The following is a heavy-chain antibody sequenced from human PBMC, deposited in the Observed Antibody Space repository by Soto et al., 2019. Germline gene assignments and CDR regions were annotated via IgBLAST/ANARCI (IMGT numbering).Heavy chain of an antibody. V-gene: IGHV1-18*01. CDR1: GYTFTIYG. J-gene: IGHJ6*02. D-gene: IGHD5-12*01. CDR2: ISPDNGNT. Sequence: ASVKVSCKASGYTFTIYGVNWVRQAPGQGLEWMGWISPDNGNTNYAQKLQGRVTMTTDTSTSTAYMELRSLRSDDTAVYYCARALGYSGYAGMDVWGQGTTVTVSS. CDR3: ARALGYSGYAGMDV.